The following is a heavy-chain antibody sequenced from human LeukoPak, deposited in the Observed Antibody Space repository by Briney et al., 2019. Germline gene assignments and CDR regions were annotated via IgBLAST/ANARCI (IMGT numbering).Heavy chain of an antibody. J-gene: IGHJ4*02. CDR3: ARDYLAYSSGWYEEREAGFGIDY. V-gene: IGHV3-21*01. Sequence: KPGGSLRLSCAASGFTFSSYSMNWVRQAPGKGLEWVSSISSSSSYIYYADSVKGRFTISRDNAKNSLYLQMNSLRAEDTAVYYCARDYLAYSSGWYEEREAGFGIDYWGQGTLVTVSS. CDR2: ISSSSSYI. D-gene: IGHD6-19*01. CDR1: GFTFSSYS.